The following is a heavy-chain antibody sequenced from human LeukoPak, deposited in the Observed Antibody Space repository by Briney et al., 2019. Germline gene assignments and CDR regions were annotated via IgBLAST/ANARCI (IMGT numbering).Heavy chain of an antibody. J-gene: IGHJ5*02. CDR3: ARALPAAPSSTWFDP. D-gene: IGHD2-2*01. V-gene: IGHV4-4*02. CDR2: ISHSGTI. CDR1: GGSISSSNW. Sequence: SETLSLTCAVSGGSISSSNWWSWVRQPPEKGLEWIGEISHSGTINYNPSLKSRVTISVDTSKNQFSLKLSSVTAADTAVYYCARALPAAPSSTWFDPWGQGTLVTVSS.